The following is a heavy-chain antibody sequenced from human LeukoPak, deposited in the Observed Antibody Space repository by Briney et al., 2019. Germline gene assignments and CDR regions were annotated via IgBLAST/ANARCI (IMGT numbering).Heavy chain of an antibody. V-gene: IGHV3-23*01. CDR2: ISGSGGST. CDR1: TFTFSLYS. D-gene: IGHD3-16*02. J-gene: IGHJ3*02. CDR3: AKDGRSYDYVWGSYRSSAFDI. Sequence: GGSLRLSCAASTFTFSLYSMNWVRQAPGKGLEWVSAISGSGGSTYYADSVKGRFTISRDNSKNTLYLQMNSLRAEDTAVYYCAKDGRSYDYVWGSYRSSAFDIWGQGTMVTVSS.